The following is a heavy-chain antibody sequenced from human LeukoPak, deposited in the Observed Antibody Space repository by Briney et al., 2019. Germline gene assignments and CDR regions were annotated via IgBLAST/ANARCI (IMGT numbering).Heavy chain of an antibody. V-gene: IGHV3-48*03. CDR1: GFTFSSFE. CDR3: ARSFLSGWSLHLFDK. CDR2: ISSSGSTM. Sequence: PGGSLRLSCAASGFTFSSFEMNWVRQAPGKGLEWVSYISSSGSTMYYADSVKGRFTISRDNAKNSLYLQMNSLRAEDTAVYYCARSFLSGWSLHLFDKWGQGTLVTVSS. J-gene: IGHJ4*02. D-gene: IGHD6-19*01.